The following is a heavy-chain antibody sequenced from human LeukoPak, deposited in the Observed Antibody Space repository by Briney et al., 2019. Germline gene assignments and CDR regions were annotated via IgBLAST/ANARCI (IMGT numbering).Heavy chain of an antibody. CDR2: ISWNSGSI. CDR3: AKADGRAVAGSWFDP. J-gene: IGHJ5*02. V-gene: IGHV3-9*01. D-gene: IGHD6-19*01. CDR1: GFTFDDYA. Sequence: GGSLRLSCAASGFTFDDYAMHWVRQAPGKGLEWVSGISWNSGSIGYADSVKGRFTISRDNAKNSLYLQMNSLRAEDTALYYCAKADGRAVAGSWFDPWGQGTLVTVSS.